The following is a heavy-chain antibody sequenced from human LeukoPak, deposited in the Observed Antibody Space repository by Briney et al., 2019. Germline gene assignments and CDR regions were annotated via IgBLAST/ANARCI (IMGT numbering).Heavy chain of an antibody. CDR1: GFTFRNYS. D-gene: IGHD2-2*02. CDR2: ISDSGGTT. J-gene: IGHJ4*02. Sequence: GGSLRLSCAASGFTFRNYSMIWVRQAPGKGLEWVSGISDSGGTTDYADSVKGRFAISRDNSNNTLYLQMNSLRAEDTAVYYCAKARSGSSSSCYNYWGQGTLVTVSS. CDR3: AKARSGSSSSCYNY. V-gene: IGHV3-23*01.